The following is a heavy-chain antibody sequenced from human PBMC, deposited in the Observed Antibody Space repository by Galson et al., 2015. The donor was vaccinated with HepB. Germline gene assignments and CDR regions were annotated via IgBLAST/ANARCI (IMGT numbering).Heavy chain of an antibody. CDR3: RPDSTGYYYVFDY. CDR2: ISSGIGGST. D-gene: IGHD3-22*01. V-gene: IGHV3-23*01. J-gene: IGHJ4*02. Sequence: SLRLSCAASGFTFNTYDMSWVRQAPGKGLQWVSGISSGIGGSTYYADSVKGRFTISRDNSKNTLYLQMNSLRAEDTAIYYCRPDSTGYYYVFDYWGQGSLVTVSS. CDR1: GFTFNTYD.